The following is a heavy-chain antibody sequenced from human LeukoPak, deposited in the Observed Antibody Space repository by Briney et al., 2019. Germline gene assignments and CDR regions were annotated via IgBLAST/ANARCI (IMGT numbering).Heavy chain of an antibody. CDR1: GGSISSYY. J-gene: IGHJ6*03. V-gene: IGHV4-4*07. CDR3: ARVSAEAWLSSYYYYMDV. CDR2: IYTRGST. D-gene: IGHD3-22*01. Sequence: SETLSLTCTVSGGSISSYYWSWIRQPAGKGLEWIGRIYTRGSTNYNPSLKSRVTMSVDTSKNQFSLKLSSVTAADTAVYYCARVSAEAWLSSYYYYMDVWGKGTTVTVSS.